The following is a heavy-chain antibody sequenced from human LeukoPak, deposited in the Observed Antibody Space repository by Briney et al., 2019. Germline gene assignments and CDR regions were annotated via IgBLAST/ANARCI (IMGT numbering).Heavy chain of an antibody. CDR1: GGSISSYY. Sequence: SETLSLTCAVSGGSISSYYWSWIRQPPGKGLEWIGYIYYSGRTNYNPSLKSRVTISVDTPKNQFSLKLSSVTAADTAVYYCASGGVFDAFDIWGQGTMVTVSS. J-gene: IGHJ3*02. V-gene: IGHV4-59*08. D-gene: IGHD3-16*01. CDR3: ASGGVFDAFDI. CDR2: IYYSGRT.